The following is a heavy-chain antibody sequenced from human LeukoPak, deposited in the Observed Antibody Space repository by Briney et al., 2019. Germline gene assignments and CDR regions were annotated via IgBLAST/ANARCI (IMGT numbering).Heavy chain of an antibody. V-gene: IGHV4-59*08. CDR1: GVSITRYS. Sequence: SETLSLTCTVSGVSITRYSWSWIRQPPGKGLEWIGYIYYSGSTNYNPSLKSRVTISVDTSKNQFSLKLSSVTAADTAVYYCARREGYCSSTSCYTIFDPWGQGTLVTVSS. D-gene: IGHD2-2*02. CDR3: ARREGYCSSTSCYTIFDP. J-gene: IGHJ5*02. CDR2: IYYSGST.